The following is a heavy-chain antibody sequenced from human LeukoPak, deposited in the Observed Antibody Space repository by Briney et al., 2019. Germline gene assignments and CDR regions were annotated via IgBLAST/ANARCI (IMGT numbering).Heavy chain of an antibody. CDR3: ARGGGGIAVDLYYYYYMDV. J-gene: IGHJ6*03. D-gene: IGHD6-19*01. CDR1: GGSFSGYY. CDR2: INHSGST. V-gene: IGHV4-34*01. Sequence: SETLSLTCAVYGGSFSGYYWSWIRQPPGKGLEWIGEINHSGSTNYNPSLKSRVTISVDTSKNQFSLKLSSVTAADTAVYYCARGGGGIAVDLYYYYYMDVWGKGTTVTVSS.